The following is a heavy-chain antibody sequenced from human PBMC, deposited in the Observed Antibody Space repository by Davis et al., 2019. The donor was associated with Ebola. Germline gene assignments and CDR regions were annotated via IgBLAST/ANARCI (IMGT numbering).Heavy chain of an antibody. CDR1: GGSFSGYH. V-gene: IGHV4-34*01. D-gene: IGHD6-13*01. CDR3: ARQQLEYWYFDL. Sequence: MPSETLSLTCAVYGGSFSGYHWSWIRQPPGKGLEWIGEINHNGSTNYNPSLKSRVTKSVDTSENQFSLKLSSVTAADTAVYYCARQQLEYWYFDLWGRGTLVTVSS. CDR2: INHNGST. J-gene: IGHJ2*01.